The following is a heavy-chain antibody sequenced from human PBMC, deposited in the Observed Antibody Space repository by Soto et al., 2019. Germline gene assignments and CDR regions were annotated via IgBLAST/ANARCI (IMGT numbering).Heavy chain of an antibody. J-gene: IGHJ4*02. Sequence: GPEVKKPEASVKVSCKASGYTFSSSAISWVRQAPGQGPEWMGWISSSGVTNYAQNFQGRVTLTVDSSTTTAYMEVRSLSSADTAIYSCARDHGGYGTFDYWGQGTLVTVSS. CDR1: GYTFSSSA. V-gene: IGHV1-18*04. CDR3: ARDHGGYGTFDY. CDR2: ISSSGVT. D-gene: IGHD5-12*01.